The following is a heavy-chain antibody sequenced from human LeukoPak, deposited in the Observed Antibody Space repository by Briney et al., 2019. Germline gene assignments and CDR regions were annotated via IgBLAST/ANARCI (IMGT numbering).Heavy chain of an antibody. V-gene: IGHV4-61*01. J-gene: IGHJ4*02. CDR2: IYYSGSS. D-gene: IGHD2/OR15-2a*01. CDR3: ATAVRSWDYFDY. CDR1: GGSVSSGSYY. Sequence: SETLSLTCTVSGGSVSSGSYYWSWIRQPPGKGLEWIGYIYYSGSSNYNPSLKSRVTISVDTSKNQFSMWLSSVTAADTAVYYCATAVRSWDYFDYWGQGTLVTVSS.